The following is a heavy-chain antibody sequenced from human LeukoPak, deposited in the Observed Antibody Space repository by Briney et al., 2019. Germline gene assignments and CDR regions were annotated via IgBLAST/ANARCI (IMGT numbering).Heavy chain of an antibody. Sequence: SETLSLTCTVSGGSISSYYWSWIRQPPRKGLEWIGYIYYSGSTNYNPSLKSRVTISVDTSKNQFSLKLSCVTAADSAEYYCAREGQYEQQLNAFDIWGQGTMVTVSS. CDR2: IYYSGST. J-gene: IGHJ3*02. CDR3: AREGQYEQQLNAFDI. D-gene: IGHD6-13*01. V-gene: IGHV4-59*01. CDR1: GGSISSYY.